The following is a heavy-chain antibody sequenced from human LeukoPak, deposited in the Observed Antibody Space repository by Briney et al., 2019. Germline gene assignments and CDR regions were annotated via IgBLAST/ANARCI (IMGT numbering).Heavy chain of an antibody. D-gene: IGHD5-18*01. Sequence: GGSLRLSCAASGFTFDDHGMNWVRQAPGKGLEWVSGINWNGGSTFYADSVKGRFTISRDNAKNALYLQMNSLTAEDTALYHCARDRSYGSFDFWGQGTLVSVSS. CDR1: GFTFDDHG. CDR2: INWNGGST. V-gene: IGHV3-20*01. CDR3: ARDRSYGSFDF. J-gene: IGHJ4*02.